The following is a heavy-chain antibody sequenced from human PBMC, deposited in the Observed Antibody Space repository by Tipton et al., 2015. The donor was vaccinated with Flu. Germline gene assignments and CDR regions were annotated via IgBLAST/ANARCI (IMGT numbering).Heavy chain of an antibody. J-gene: IGHJ4*02. D-gene: IGHD3-10*01. Sequence: LRLSCTVSGGSLSSFYWSWIRQPAGKGLEYIGRIYSSGSTNYNPSFKSRVSMSLDASKTQFYLNLDSVTAADTAMYYCARGSGSGTHVMFDYWGQGTLVTVSS. V-gene: IGHV4-4*07. CDR1: GGSLSSFY. CDR3: ARGSGSGTHVMFDY. CDR2: IYSSGST.